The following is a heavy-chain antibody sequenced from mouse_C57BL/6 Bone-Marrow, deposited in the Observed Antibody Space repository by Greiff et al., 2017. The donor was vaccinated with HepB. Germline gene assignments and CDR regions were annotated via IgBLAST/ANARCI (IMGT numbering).Heavy chain of an antibody. CDR2: IYPGNSDT. CDR3: TREYGNCVDY. D-gene: IGHD2-1*01. V-gene: IGHV1-5*01. J-gene: IGHJ2*01. CDR1: GYTFTSYW. Sequence: VHVKQSGTVLARPGASVKMSCTTSGYTFTSYWMHWVKQRPGQGLEWIGAIYPGNSDTSYNQKFKGKTKLTAVTTASTAYMALSSLTNEDSAVYYCTREYGNCVDYWGQGTTLTVSS.